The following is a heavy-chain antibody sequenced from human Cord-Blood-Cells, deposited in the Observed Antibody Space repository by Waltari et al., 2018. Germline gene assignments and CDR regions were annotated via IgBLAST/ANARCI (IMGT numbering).Heavy chain of an antibody. CDR1: GGSISSHY. CDR3: ARGRNGQQLVPHFDY. CDR2: IYYSGRP. V-gene: IGHV4-59*11. J-gene: IGHJ4*02. Sequence: QVQLQESGPGLVKPSETLSLTCTVSGGSISSHYWSWIRQPPGKGLEWVGYIYYSGRPDYSPPLQSRVTISVDTSKNQFSLKLGSVTAADTAVYYCARGRNGQQLVPHFDYWGQGTLVTVSS. D-gene: IGHD6-13*01.